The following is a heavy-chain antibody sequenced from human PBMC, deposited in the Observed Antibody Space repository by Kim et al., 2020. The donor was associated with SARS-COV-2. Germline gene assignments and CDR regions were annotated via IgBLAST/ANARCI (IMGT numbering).Heavy chain of an antibody. J-gene: IGHJ4*02. CDR3: ARGYGDYGY. CDR2: T. V-gene: IGHV3-11*05. Sequence: TNYADSVKGRFTLSRDTAKNSLYLEMNSLRADDTAVYYCARGYGDYGYWGQGTLVTVSS. D-gene: IGHD4-17*01.